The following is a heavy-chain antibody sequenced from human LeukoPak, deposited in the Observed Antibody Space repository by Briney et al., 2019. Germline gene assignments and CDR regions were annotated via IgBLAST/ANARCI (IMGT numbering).Heavy chain of an antibody. Sequence: ASETLSLTCTVSGGSISSSSYYWGWIRQPPGKGLEWIGSIYYSGNTYYNASLKSQVSISIDTSKNQFSLKLTSVTAADTAVYYCARQTGSGLFILPGGQGTLVTVTS. V-gene: IGHV4-39*01. D-gene: IGHD3/OR15-3a*01. CDR2: IYYSGNT. CDR1: GGSISSSSYY. J-gene: IGHJ4*02. CDR3: ARQTGSGLFILP.